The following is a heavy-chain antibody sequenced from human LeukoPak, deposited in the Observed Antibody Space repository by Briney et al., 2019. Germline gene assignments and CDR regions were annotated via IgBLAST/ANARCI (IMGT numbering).Heavy chain of an antibody. V-gene: IGHV3-48*04. CDR2: ISSSSTI. D-gene: IGHD1-1*01. Sequence: GGSLRLSCAASGFTFSSYSMNWVRQAPGKGLGWVSYISSSSTIYYADSVKGRFTVSRDNAKNSLYLQMNSLRAEDTAVYYCASAPYWNDEFDYWGQGTLVTVSS. CDR3: ASAPYWNDEFDY. CDR1: GFTFSSYS. J-gene: IGHJ4*02.